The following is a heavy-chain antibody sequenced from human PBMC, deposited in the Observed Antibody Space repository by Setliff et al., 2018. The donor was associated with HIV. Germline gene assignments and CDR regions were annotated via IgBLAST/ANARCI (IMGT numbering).Heavy chain of an antibody. D-gene: IGHD6-13*01. CDR1: GYTLRRHG. Sequence: ASVKVSCKASGYTLRRHGISWVRQAPGQGLEWMGWISAYNGNTNYAQKFQGRVTLTTDTSTSTAYMELRSLRSDDTAVYYWARDLFRWAAAGPNYFDSWGQGTLVTVSS. V-gene: IGHV1-18*01. CDR3: ARDLFRWAAAGPNYFDS. CDR2: ISAYNGNT. J-gene: IGHJ4*02.